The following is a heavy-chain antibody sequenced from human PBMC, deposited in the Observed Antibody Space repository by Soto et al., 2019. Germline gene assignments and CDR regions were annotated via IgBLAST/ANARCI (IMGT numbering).Heavy chain of an antibody. J-gene: IGHJ5*02. Sequence: PSETLSLTCTVSGGSISHYYWSWIRQSTGKGLEWIGYAYYSGSTDYNPSLKSRVAMSVDTSKNQVSLKLNSVTTADTAVYYCARDRSTYGGGGTGEVKENWFDPWGPGTLVTVSS. V-gene: IGHV4-59*01. D-gene: IGHD2-8*01. CDR2: AYYSGST. CDR3: ARDRSTYGGGGTGEVKENWFDP. CDR1: GGSISHYY.